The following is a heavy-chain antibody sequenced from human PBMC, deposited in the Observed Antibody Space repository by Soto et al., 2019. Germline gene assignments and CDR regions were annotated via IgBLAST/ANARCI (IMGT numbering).Heavy chain of an antibody. CDR2: IYYSAST. Sequence: SETLSLTCTVSGGSISSYYWSWIRQPPGKGLEWIGYIYYSASTNSNPSPTSRVTISVDTSKNQFTLKLSAVTAGDKDVYYCARVTYSSSVIDYWGQGTLVTVSS. D-gene: IGHD6-6*01. CDR1: GGSISSYY. V-gene: IGHV4-59*01. J-gene: IGHJ4*02. CDR3: ARVTYSSSVIDY.